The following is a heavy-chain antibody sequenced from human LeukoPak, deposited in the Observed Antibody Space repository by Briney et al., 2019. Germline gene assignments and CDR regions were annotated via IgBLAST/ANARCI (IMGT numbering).Heavy chain of an antibody. CDR1: GFSLSTSGVG. CDR3: AHRRILRGYSYGLGDYFDY. J-gene: IGHJ4*02. D-gene: IGHD5-18*01. Sequence: SGPTLVKPTQTLTLTCTFSGFSLSTSGVGVGWIRQPPGKALEWLALIYWNDDKRYSPSLKSRLTITKDTSKNQVVLTMTNMDHVDTATYYCAHRRILRGYSYGLGDYFDYWGQGTLVTVSS. CDR2: IYWNDDK. V-gene: IGHV2-5*01.